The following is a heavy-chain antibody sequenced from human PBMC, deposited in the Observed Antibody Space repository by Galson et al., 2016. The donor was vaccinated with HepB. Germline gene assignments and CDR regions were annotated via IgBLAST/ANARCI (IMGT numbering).Heavy chain of an antibody. J-gene: IGHJ5*02. D-gene: IGHD2-21*01. CDR2: ITSSSSFT. V-gene: IGHV3-11*06. CDR3: ARDSVELMDVTPPPVCFDP. Sequence: SLRLSCAASGFTFSDYYMSWIRQAPGKGLEWIAYITSSSSFTNYADPVKGRFTISRDNAKKALYLERNNLRAEDTAVYYCARDSVELMDVTPPPVCFDPRGQGTLVTVSS. CDR1: GFTFSDYY.